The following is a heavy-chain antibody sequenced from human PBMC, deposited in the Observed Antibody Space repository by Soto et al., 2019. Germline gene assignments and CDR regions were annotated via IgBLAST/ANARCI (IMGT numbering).Heavy chain of an antibody. J-gene: IGHJ4*02. V-gene: IGHV3-72*01. CDR1: GFTVSYHR. CDR2: ARNKAHGYTT. D-gene: IGHD2-8*01. Sequence: RESRRRAWPASGFTVSYHRMDWGRQAPGKGLEWVGRARNKAHGYTTAYAASLKGRFTISRDDSKNSLSLQMNSLNTEDTAVYFCARLMGTRFDLWGQGTLVTVSS. CDR3: ARLMGTRFDL.